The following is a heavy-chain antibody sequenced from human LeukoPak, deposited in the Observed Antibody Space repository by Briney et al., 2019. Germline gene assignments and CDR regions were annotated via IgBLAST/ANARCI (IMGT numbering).Heavy chain of an antibody. CDR1: GYTFTGYH. J-gene: IGHJ4*02. CDR2: INPNSGDT. Sequence: ASVKVSCKASGYTFTGYHMHWVRQAPGQGLEYMVWINPNSGDTSYAQRFQGRVTMTTDTSITTAYMELSRLISDDTAVYYCARAFAYISRYYFDSWGQGTLVTVSS. D-gene: IGHD2-21*01. V-gene: IGHV1-2*02. CDR3: ARAFAYISRYYFDS.